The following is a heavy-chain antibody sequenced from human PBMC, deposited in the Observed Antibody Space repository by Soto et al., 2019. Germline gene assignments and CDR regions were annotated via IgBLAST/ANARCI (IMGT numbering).Heavy chain of an antibody. CDR1: GFTFSSYG. Sequence: LCLSCAASGFTFSSYGMHWVRQAPGKGLEWVAVIWYDGSNKYYADSVKGRFTISRDNSKNTLYLQMNSLRAEDTAVYYCARAMYSSSRGFDYWGQGTLVTVSS. V-gene: IGHV3-33*01. CDR2: IWYDGSNK. CDR3: ARAMYSSSRGFDY. J-gene: IGHJ4*02. D-gene: IGHD6-6*01.